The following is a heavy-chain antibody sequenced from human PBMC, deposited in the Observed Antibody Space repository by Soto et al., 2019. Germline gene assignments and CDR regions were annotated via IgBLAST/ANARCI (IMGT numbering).Heavy chain of an antibody. CDR3: ARSPGNYGVYCYYYMDV. Sequence: ASVKVSCKASGYTFTSYGISWVRQAPGQGLEWMGWISAYNGNTNYAQKLQGRVTMTTDTSTSTAYMELRSLRSDDTAVYYCARSPGNYGVYCYYYMDVWGKGTTVTVSS. D-gene: IGHD4-17*01. J-gene: IGHJ6*03. CDR2: ISAYNGNT. CDR1: GYTFTSYG. V-gene: IGHV1-18*01.